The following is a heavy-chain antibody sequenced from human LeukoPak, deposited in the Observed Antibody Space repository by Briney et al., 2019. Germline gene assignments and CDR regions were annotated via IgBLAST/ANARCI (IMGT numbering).Heavy chain of an antibody. V-gene: IGHV3-21*01. J-gene: IGHJ6*02. CDR2: ISGSGGST. CDR1: EFSLRNYW. Sequence: GGSLRLSCAVSEFSLRNYWMSWVRQAPGKGLEWVSAISGSGGSTYYADSVKGRFTISRDNAKNSLYLQMNSLRAEDTAVYYCARDLDSYGMDVWGQGTTVTVSS. D-gene: IGHD1-1*01. CDR3: ARDLDSYGMDV.